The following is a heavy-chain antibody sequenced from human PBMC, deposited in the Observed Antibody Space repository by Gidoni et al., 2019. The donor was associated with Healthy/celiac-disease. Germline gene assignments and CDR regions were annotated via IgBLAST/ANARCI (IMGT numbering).Heavy chain of an antibody. J-gene: IGHJ3*02. V-gene: IGHV4-39*01. CDR1: GGSISSSSYY. Sequence: QLQLQESGPGLVKRAETLYLTCTVSGGSISSSSYYCGWIRQPPGKGLEWIGSIYYSGSTYYNPSLKSRVTISVDTSKNQFSLKLSSVTAADTAVYYCARPVVAATIDAFDIWGQGTMVTVSS. D-gene: IGHD2-15*01. CDR2: IYYSGST. CDR3: ARPVVAATIDAFDI.